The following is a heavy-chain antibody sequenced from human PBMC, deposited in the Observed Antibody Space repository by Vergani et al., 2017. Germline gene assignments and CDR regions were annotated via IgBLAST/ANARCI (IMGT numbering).Heavy chain of an antibody. D-gene: IGHD4/OR15-4a*01. CDR2: ISSSSSTI. J-gene: IGHJ4*02. V-gene: IGHV3-48*04. CDR1: GFTFSSYS. CDR3: ARGRLWSRSEYDY. Sequence: EVQLVESGGGLVQPGGSLRLSCAASGFTFSSYSMNWVRQAPGKGLEWVSYISSSSSTIYYADAVKGRFTISRDNAKNSLYLQMNSLRAEDTAVYYCARGRLWSRSEYDYWGQGTLVTVSS.